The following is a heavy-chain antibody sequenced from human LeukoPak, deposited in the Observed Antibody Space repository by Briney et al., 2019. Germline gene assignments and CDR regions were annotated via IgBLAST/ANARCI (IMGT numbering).Heavy chain of an antibody. CDR1: GYTFTGYY. CDR3: ARDVHISIIGEVIGAFDI. J-gene: IGHJ3*02. CDR2: INPNTSGT. Sequence: GASVKVSCKASGYTFTGYYMHWVRQAPGQGLEWMGWINPNTSGTNYAQKFQGRVTMTRDTSINTAYMELSRLRSDDTAVYYCARDVHISIIGEVIGAFDIWGQGTMVTVSS. D-gene: IGHD3-16*01. V-gene: IGHV1-2*02.